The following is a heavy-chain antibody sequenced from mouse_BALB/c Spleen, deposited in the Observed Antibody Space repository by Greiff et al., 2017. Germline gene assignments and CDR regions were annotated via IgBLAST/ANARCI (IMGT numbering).Heavy chain of an antibody. D-gene: IGHD2-10*01. J-gene: IGHJ2*01. CDR2: ISSGSSTI. V-gene: IGHV5-17*02. Sequence: EVHLVESGGGLVQPGGSRKLSCAASGFTFSSFGMHWVRQAPEKGLEWVAYISSGSSTIYYADTVKGRFTISRDNPKNTLFLQMTSLRSEDTAMYYCAREAYYGNSPCYWGQGTTLTVSS. CDR1: GFTFSSFG. CDR3: AREAYYGNSPCY.